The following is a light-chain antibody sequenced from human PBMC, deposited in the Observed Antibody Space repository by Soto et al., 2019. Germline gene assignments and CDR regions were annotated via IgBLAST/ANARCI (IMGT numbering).Light chain of an antibody. J-gene: IGLJ1*01. V-gene: IGLV2-14*01. CDR2: GVS. CDR3: QSYESSSLSGFV. Sequence: QSVLTQPASVSGSPGQSIAISCTGSGSDVGGYNYVSWYQQHPGKAPKLIIYGVSHRPSGVSTRFSASRSAYTASLTISGLQAEDEADYYCQSYESSSLSGFVFGSGTKLTVL. CDR1: GSDVGGYNY.